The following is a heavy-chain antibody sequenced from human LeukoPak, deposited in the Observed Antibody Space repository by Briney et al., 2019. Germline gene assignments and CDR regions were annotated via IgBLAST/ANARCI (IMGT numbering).Heavy chain of an antibody. J-gene: IGHJ2*01. D-gene: IGHD3-10*01. CDR3: ARGAGNFDL. Sequence: SSETLSLTCTVSGGSISGGGYYWSWIRQHPGKGLEWIGYISYSGSTYYNPSLKSRVTISVDTSKDQFSLMLTSVTAADTAVYYCARGAGNFDLWGRGTLVTVSS. V-gene: IGHV4-31*03. CDR2: ISYSGST. CDR1: GGSISGGGYY.